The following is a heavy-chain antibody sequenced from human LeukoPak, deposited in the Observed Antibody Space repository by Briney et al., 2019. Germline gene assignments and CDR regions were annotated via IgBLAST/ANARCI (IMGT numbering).Heavy chain of an antibody. D-gene: IGHD3-10*01. CDR3: AKDLSVRSDTGGDFDY. Sequence: PGGSLRLSCAASGFTFSSYWMHWVRQAPGKGLVWVSRINSDGSSTSYADSVKGRFTISRDNAKNTLYLQMNSLRAEDTAMYYCAKDLSVRSDTGGDFDYWGQGTLVTVSS. V-gene: IGHV3-74*01. J-gene: IGHJ4*02. CDR1: GFTFSSYW. CDR2: INSDGSST.